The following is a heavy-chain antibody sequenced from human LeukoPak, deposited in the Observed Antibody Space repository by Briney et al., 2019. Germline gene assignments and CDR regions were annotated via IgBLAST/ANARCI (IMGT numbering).Heavy chain of an antibody. D-gene: IGHD3-10*01. CDR2: IWYDGSNK. CDR3: ARGYYGSGSYPYFDY. Sequence: GGSLRLSCAASGFTFSSHWMHWVRQAPGKGLEWVAVIWYDGSNKYYADSVKGRFTISRDNSKNTLYLQMNSLRAEDTAVYYCARGYYGSGSYPYFDYWGQGTLVTVSS. V-gene: IGHV3-33*08. CDR1: GFTFSSHW. J-gene: IGHJ4*02.